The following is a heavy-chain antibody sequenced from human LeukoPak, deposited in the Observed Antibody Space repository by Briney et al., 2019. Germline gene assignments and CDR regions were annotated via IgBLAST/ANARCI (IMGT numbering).Heavy chain of an antibody. V-gene: IGHV4-38-2*01. Sequence: SETLCLTCAVSSGNSWDWMRQPPGKGLQWIGSVFQDGNTYYSPSLKSRVIISLDTSKNQFSLKLISVTAADTAVYYCARRYCNSGICYFYDYWGQGTLVTVSS. D-gene: IGHD2-8*01. CDR1: SGNS. CDR2: VFQDGNT. CDR3: ARRYCNSGICYFYDY. J-gene: IGHJ4*02.